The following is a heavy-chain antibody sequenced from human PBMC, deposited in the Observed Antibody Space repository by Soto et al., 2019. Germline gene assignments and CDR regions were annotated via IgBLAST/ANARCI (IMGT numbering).Heavy chain of an antibody. D-gene: IGHD3-10*01. V-gene: IGHV1-3*01. J-gene: IGHJ4*02. Sequence: ASVKVSCKASGYTFTSYAMHWVRQAPGQRLEWMGWINAGNGNTKYSQKFQGRVTITRDTSASTAYMELSSLRSEDTAVYYCARVPMVRGVIITIDYWGQGTLVTVSS. CDR2: INAGNGNT. CDR3: ARVPMVRGVIITIDY. CDR1: GYTFTSYA.